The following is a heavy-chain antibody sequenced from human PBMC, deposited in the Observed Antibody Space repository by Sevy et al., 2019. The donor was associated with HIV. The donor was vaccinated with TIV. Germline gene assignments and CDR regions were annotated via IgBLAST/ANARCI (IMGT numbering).Heavy chain of an antibody. D-gene: IGHD1-26*01. V-gene: IGHV3-48*02. CDR1: GFTFSSYS. Sequence: GESLKISCAASGFTFSSYSMNWVRQAPGKGLEWVSYISSSSSTIYDADSVKGRFTISRDNAKNSLYLQMNSLRDEDTAVYYCARDPLPRIVGATTDAALDYYYGMDVWGQGTTVTVSS. CDR3: ARDPLPRIVGATTDAALDYYYGMDV. J-gene: IGHJ6*02. CDR2: ISSSSSTI.